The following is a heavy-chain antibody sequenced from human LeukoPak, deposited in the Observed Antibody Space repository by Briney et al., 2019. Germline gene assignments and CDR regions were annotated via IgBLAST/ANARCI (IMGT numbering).Heavy chain of an antibody. CDR1: GFTFSNYG. CDR3: AKDSGGNQFSYYMDV. D-gene: IGHD4-23*01. J-gene: IGHJ6*03. Sequence: GGSLRLSCAASGFTFSNYGIHWVRQAPGKGLGWVAFIWYDGSNKYYADSVKGRFTISRDNSKNTLYLQMNSLRAEDTAVYYCAKDSGGNQFSYYMDVWSKGTTVTVSS. V-gene: IGHV3-30*02. CDR2: IWYDGSNK.